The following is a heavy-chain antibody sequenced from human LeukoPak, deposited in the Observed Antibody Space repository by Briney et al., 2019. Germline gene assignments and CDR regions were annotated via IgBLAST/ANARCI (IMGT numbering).Heavy chain of an antibody. Sequence: ASVKVSCKASGYTFTNYYIHWVRQAPGQGLEWVGWISAYNGNTNYAQKLQGRVTMTTDTSTSTAYMELRSLRSDDTAVYYCARASYGDWFYYYYYYMDVWGKGTTVTVSS. CDR3: ARASYGDWFYYYYYYMDV. V-gene: IGHV1-18*04. D-gene: IGHD4-17*01. CDR2: ISAYNGNT. CDR1: GYTFTNYY. J-gene: IGHJ6*03.